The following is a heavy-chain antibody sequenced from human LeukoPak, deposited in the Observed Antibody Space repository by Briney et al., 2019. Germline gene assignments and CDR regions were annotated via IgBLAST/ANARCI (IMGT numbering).Heavy chain of an antibody. V-gene: IGHV3-23*01. J-gene: IGHJ4*02. Sequence: PGGSLRLSCAASGFTFSSYVMTWVRQAPGKGLEWVSGISGSGGSTYYADSVEGRFTISRDNSKNTLYLQMNSLRAEDTAVYYCAKDRSSSWYHPTDYWGQGTLVTVSS. CDR2: ISGSGGST. CDR1: GFTFSSYV. CDR3: AKDRSSSWYHPTDY. D-gene: IGHD6-19*01.